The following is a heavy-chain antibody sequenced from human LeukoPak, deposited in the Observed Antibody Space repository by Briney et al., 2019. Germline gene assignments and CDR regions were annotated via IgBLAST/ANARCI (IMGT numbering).Heavy chain of an antibody. CDR1: GGSISRSNW. CDR2: IYHSGST. J-gene: IGHJ6*03. Sequence: KPSETLSLTCAVSGGSISRSNWWSWVRQPPGKGLEWSGEIYHSGSTNYNPSLKRRVTISVDTSKNQFSLKLSSVTAADTAVYYCAREINDSGGNPPYYYYYMDVWGKGTTVTVSS. CDR3: AREINDSGGNPPYYYYYMDV. D-gene: IGHD4-23*01. V-gene: IGHV4-4*02.